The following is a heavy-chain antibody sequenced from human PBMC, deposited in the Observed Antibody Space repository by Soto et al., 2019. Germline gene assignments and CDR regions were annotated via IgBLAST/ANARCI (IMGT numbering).Heavy chain of an antibody. CDR2: IYPGDSDT. CDR3: ARAGDGITYYDFWSGGTYYFDY. CDR1: GYSFTSYW. J-gene: IGHJ4*02. V-gene: IGHV5-51*01. D-gene: IGHD3-3*01. Sequence: PGESLTISCKGSGYSFTSYWIGWVRQMPGKGLERMGIIYPGDSDTRYSPSFQGQVTISADKSISTAYLQWSSLKASDTAMYYCARAGDGITYYDFWSGGTYYFDYWGQGTLVTVSS.